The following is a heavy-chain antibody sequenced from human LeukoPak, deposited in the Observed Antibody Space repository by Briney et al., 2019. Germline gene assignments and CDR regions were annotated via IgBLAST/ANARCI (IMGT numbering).Heavy chain of an antibody. J-gene: IGHJ4*02. CDR1: GGYISSGGYS. Sequence: SETLSLTCAVSGGYISSGGYSWSWIRQPPGKGLEWIGYIYHSGSTYYNPSLKSQVTISVDRSKNQFSLKLSSVTAADTAVYYCAREAGRYGSGSYFAYWGQGTLVTVSS. CDR3: AREAGRYGSGSYFAY. CDR2: IYHSGST. V-gene: IGHV4-30-2*01. D-gene: IGHD3-10*01.